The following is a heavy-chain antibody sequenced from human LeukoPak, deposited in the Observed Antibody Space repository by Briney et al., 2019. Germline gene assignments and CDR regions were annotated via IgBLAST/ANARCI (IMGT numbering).Heavy chain of an antibody. D-gene: IGHD3/OR15-3a*01. CDR3: ARQTGSGLFILP. V-gene: IGHV4-38-2*02. CDR1: GYSISISYC. J-gene: IGHJ4*02. Sequence: SETLSLTCTVSGYSISISYCWGWIRQPPGKGLEWIGSIYHSGSTYYNPSLKSRVTISVDTSKSQFSLKLTSVTAADTAVYYCARQTGSGLFILPGGQGTLVTVSS. CDR2: IYHSGST.